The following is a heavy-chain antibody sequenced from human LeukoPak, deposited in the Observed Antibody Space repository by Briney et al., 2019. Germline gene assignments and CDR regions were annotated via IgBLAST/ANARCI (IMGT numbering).Heavy chain of an antibody. D-gene: IGHD3-10*01. Sequence: ASVKASCKASGYTFTGYYMHWVRQAPGQGLEWMGWINPNSGGTNYAQKFQGRVTMTRDTSISTAYMELSRLRSDHTAVYYCARDWITMVRGVIIPFDYWGRGTLVSVCS. J-gene: IGHJ4*02. CDR3: ARDWITMVRGVIIPFDY. CDR2: INPNSGGT. CDR1: GYTFTGYY. V-gene: IGHV1-2*02.